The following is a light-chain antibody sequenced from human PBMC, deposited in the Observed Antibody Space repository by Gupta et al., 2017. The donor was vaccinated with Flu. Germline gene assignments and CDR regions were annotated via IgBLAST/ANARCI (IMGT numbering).Light chain of an antibody. V-gene: IGKV3-15*01. CDR2: DAS. J-gene: IGKJ4*01. CDR3: QQYSKGPFIT. Sequence: DIVMTQSPATLPMSLGETSTLSCRASQTVDSNLAWYQQKPGQAPRLLIYDASTRAADVPARFSGSGFGTEFTLTINSLQSEDFAVYYCQQYSKGPFITFGGGTKV. CDR1: QTVDSN.